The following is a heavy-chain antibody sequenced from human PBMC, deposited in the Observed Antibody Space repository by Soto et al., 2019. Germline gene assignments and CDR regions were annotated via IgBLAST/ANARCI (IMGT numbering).Heavy chain of an antibody. V-gene: IGHV1-18*01. CDR2: INPDNGNT. J-gene: IGHJ4*02. CDR3: ARVGGAVVTADY. CDR1: GYTFIKYG. D-gene: IGHD1-26*01. Sequence: QVQLVQSGPEVKKPGASVKVSCKTSGYTFIKYGISWVRQAPGQGLERMGWINPDNGNTNFAQRLQGRVTMTADRSTRTAYMELRSLRFDDTAMYYCARVGGAVVTADYWGQGTLVTVSS.